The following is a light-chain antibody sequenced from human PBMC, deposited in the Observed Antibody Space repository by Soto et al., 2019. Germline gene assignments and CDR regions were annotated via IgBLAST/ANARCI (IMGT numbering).Light chain of an antibody. CDR1: SSDVGGYNY. CDR3: CSYAGSYTYV. J-gene: IGLJ1*01. V-gene: IGLV2-11*01. Sequence: QSALTQPRSVSGSPGQSVTISCTGTSSDVGGYNYVSWYQHHPGKAPKLMIYDVSKRPSGVPDRFSGSKSGNTASLTISGLQAEDEAEYYCCSYAGSYTYVFGTGTKVTV. CDR2: DVS.